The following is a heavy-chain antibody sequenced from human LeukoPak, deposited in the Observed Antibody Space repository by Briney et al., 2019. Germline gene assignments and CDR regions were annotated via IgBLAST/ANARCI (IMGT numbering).Heavy chain of an antibody. CDR2: IKQDGNEE. J-gene: IGHJ4*02. CDR3: AIDLGHSIHYFVS. D-gene: IGHD2-21*01. CDR1: GFSFGSYW. Sequence: GGSLRLSCAASGFSFGSYWMSWVRQAPGKGLEWVANIKQDGNEEFYVDSVKGRFTISRDNGKNSLYLHMHSLGAEDTAVYYCAIDLGHSIHYFVSWGQGTLVTVSS. V-gene: IGHV3-7*01.